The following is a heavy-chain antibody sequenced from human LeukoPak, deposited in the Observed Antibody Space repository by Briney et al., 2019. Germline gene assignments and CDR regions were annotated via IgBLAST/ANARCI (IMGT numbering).Heavy chain of an antibody. CDR3: ARGVAVAGTNWFAP. CDR2: IYYSGST. Sequence: SETLSLTCNVSSGSINSYYWSWIRQPPGKGLEWIGYIYYSGSTNYNPSLKSRVTISVDTSKNQFSLKLSSVTAADTAVYYCARGVAVAGTNWFAPWGQGTLVTVSS. V-gene: IGHV4-59*01. CDR1: SGSINSYY. D-gene: IGHD6-19*01. J-gene: IGHJ5*02.